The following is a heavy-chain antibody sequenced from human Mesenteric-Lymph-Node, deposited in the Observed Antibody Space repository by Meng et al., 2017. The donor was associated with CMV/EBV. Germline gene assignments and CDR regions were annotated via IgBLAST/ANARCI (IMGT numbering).Heavy chain of an antibody. D-gene: IGHD4-23*01. CDR2: INHSGST. Sequence: VQLQQWGAGLLKPLETLSLTCAVYGGSFSGYYWSWIRQPPGKGLEWIGEINHSGSTNYNPSLKSRVTISVDTSKNQFSLKLSSVTAADTAVYYCARHQRWLKSEGGFNYWGQGTLVTVSS. V-gene: IGHV4-34*01. CDR3: ARHQRWLKSEGGFNY. J-gene: IGHJ4*02. CDR1: GGSFSGYY.